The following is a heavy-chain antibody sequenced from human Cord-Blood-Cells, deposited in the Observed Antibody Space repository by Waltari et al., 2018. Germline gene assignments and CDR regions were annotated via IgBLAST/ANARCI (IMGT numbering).Heavy chain of an antibody. Sequence: QLQLQESGPGLVKPSETLSLTCTVSGGSISSSSYYWGWTRQPPGKGLEWIGSIYYSGSTYYNPSLKSRVTISVDTSKNQFSLKLSSVTAADTAVYYCARHRVVNDAFDIWGQGTMVTDSS. J-gene: IGHJ3*02. CDR2: IYYSGST. D-gene: IGHD2-15*01. V-gene: IGHV4-39*01. CDR3: ARHRVVNDAFDI. CDR1: GGSISSSSYY.